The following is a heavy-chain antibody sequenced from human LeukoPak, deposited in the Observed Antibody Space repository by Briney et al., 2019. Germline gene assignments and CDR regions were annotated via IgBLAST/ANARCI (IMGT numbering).Heavy chain of an antibody. Sequence: GRSLRLSCAASGFIFSSYAMHWVRQAPGKGLEWVAVISHDGTNKYYADSVKGRFTISRDKSKNTLYLQMNSLRAEDTAVYYCARAGFWSGYSVYWGQGTLVTVSS. J-gene: IGHJ4*02. V-gene: IGHV3-30-3*01. CDR3: ARAGFWSGYSVY. CDR2: ISHDGTNK. D-gene: IGHD3-3*01. CDR1: GFIFSSYA.